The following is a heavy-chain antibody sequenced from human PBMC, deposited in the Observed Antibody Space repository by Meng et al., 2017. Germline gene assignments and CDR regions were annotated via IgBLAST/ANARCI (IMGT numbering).Heavy chain of an antibody. CDR3: ASGGYYYDSSSARDY. V-gene: IGHV3-48*03. CDR1: GFTFSSYE. Sequence: GESLKISCAASGFTFSSYEMNWVRQAPGKGLEWVSCISSSGSTIYYADSVKGRFTISRDNAKNSLYLQMNSLRAEDTAVYYCASGGYYYDSSSARDYWGQGTLVTVSS. CDR2: ISSSGSTI. D-gene: IGHD3-22*01. J-gene: IGHJ4*02.